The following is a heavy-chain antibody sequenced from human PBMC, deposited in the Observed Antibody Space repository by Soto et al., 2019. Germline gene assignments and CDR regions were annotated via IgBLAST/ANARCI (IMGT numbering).Heavy chain of an antibody. V-gene: IGHV1-3*01. J-gene: IGHJ4*02. CDR1: GYTFTSYA. CDR3: ARTGYSDGFSRYH. Sequence: QVQLVQSGAEVKKPGASVKVSGKASGYTFTSYAMHWIRQAPGHRLEWMGVINAGNGNTKYSQKFQGRVTITRDTSASTDYMELSSLRYEATAVYYCARTGYSDGFSRYHWGQGTIVTVAA. D-gene: IGHD5-18*01. CDR2: INAGNGNT.